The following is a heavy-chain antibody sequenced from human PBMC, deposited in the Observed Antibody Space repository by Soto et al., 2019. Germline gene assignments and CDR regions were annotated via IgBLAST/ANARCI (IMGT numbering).Heavy chain of an antibody. D-gene: IGHD6-13*01. Sequence: QVQLVESGGGVVQPGRSLRLSCAASGFTFSRYGMHWVRQAPGKGLEWVAVIWYDGSNKYYADSVKGRFTISRDNSKNTLYLQMNSLRAEDTAVYYCARELRNSSWYWLFDYWGQGTLVTVSS. CDR1: GFTFSRYG. CDR2: IWYDGSNK. J-gene: IGHJ4*02. CDR3: ARELRNSSWYWLFDY. V-gene: IGHV3-33*01.